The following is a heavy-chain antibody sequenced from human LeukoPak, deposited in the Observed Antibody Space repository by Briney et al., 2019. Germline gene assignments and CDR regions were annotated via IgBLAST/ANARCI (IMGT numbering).Heavy chain of an antibody. CDR2: ISGSGGNT. V-gene: IGHV3-23*01. CDR3: AKVTQYSSSPYYMDV. D-gene: IGHD6-6*01. Sequence: GGSLRLSRAASGFTLNSYAMTWVRPAPGKWLEWVSSISGSGGNTYYADSVKGRFTISRDNSKNTLYLQMNSLRAEDTAVYYCAKVTQYSSSPYYMDVWGKGTTVTVYS. J-gene: IGHJ6*03. CDR1: GFTLNSYA.